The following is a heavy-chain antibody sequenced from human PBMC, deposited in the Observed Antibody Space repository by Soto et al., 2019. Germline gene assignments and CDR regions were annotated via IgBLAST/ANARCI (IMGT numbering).Heavy chain of an antibody. CDR3: ARMYYDFWSGYYLLVP. Sequence: SETLSLTCTVSGGSISSYYWSWIRQPPGKGLEWIGYIYYSGSTNYNPSLKSRVTISVDTSKNQFSLKLSSVTAADTAVYYCARMYYDFWSGYYLLVPRGQGPLVTVSA. CDR2: IYYSGST. V-gene: IGHV4-59*01. J-gene: IGHJ5*02. CDR1: GGSISSYY. D-gene: IGHD3-3*01.